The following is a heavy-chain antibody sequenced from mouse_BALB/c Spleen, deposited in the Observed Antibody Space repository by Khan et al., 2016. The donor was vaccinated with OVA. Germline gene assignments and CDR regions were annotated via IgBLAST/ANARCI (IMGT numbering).Heavy chain of an antibody. CDR2: ISYDGNN. Sequence: EVQLQESGPGLVKPSQSLSLTCSVTGYSITSGYYWNWIRQFPGNKLEWMGYISYDGNNNYNPSLKNRISITRDTSKNQFFLKLNSVTTEDTATYYCALLLRPMDYWGQGTSVTVSS. CDR1: GYSITSGYY. D-gene: IGHD1-1*01. V-gene: IGHV3-6*02. CDR3: ALLLRPMDY. J-gene: IGHJ4*01.